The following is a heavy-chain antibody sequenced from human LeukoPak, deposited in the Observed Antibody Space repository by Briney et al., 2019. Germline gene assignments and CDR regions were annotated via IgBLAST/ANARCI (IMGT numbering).Heavy chain of an antibody. V-gene: IGHV4-59*01. D-gene: IGHD3-10*01. CDR1: GGSISSYY. CDR2: IYYSGST. Sequence: KTSETLSLTCTVSGGSISSYYWSWIRQPPGKGLEWIGYIYYSGSTNYNPSLKSRVTISVDTSKNQFSLKLSSVTAADTAVYYCARDGGSGSPDAFDIWGQGTMVTVSS. CDR3: ARDGGSGSPDAFDI. J-gene: IGHJ3*02.